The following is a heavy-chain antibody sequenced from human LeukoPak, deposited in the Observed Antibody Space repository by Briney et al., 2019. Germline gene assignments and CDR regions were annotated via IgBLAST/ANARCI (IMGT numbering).Heavy chain of an antibody. CDR3: ARDPAAGELSLDY. Sequence: ASVKVSCKASGYTFTSYAMNWVRQAPGQGLEWMGWISAYNGNTNYAQKLQGRVTMTTDTSTSTAYMELRSLRSEDTAVYYCARDPAAGELSLDYWGQGTLVTVSS. V-gene: IGHV1-18*01. J-gene: IGHJ4*02. CDR2: ISAYNGNT. CDR1: GYTFTSYA. D-gene: IGHD1-26*01.